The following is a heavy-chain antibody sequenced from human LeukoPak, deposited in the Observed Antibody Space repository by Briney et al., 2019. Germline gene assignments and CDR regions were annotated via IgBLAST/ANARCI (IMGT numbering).Heavy chain of an antibody. CDR1: GGYISSSH. J-gene: IGHJ4*02. CDR2: IYNNGNT. CDR3: ARARAQLKDYYDSSGYYYFDY. D-gene: IGHD3-22*01. V-gene: IGHV4-59*01. Sequence: ASQTLSLTCTVSGGYISSSHWSWIRQPPGKGLEWIGYIYNNGNTYYNPSIKSRVTMSIDPSKNHFSLRLSSVTTADTAVYYCARARAQLKDYYDSSGYYYFDYWGQGTLVTVAS.